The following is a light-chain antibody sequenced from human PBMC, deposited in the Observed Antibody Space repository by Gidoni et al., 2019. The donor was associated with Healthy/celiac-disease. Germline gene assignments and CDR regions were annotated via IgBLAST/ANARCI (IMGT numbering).Light chain of an antibody. CDR1: QSLLHSNGYNY. V-gene: IGKV2-28*01. CDR2: LGS. Sequence: ILLTQSPLSLPVTPGEPASISCRSSQSLLHSNGYNYLDWYLQKPGQSPQLLIYLGSNRASGVPDRFSGSGSGTDFTLKISRVEAEDVGVYYCMQALQNPYTFGQGTKLEIK. CDR3: MQALQNPYT. J-gene: IGKJ2*01.